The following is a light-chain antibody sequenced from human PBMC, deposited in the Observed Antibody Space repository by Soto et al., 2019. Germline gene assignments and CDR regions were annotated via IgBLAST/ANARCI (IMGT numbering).Light chain of an antibody. V-gene: IGLV2-14*01. J-gene: IGLJ3*02. Sequence: QSALTQPASVSGSPGQSIAISCTGTSTDVGGYNYVSWYQQHPGKAPKLMIYEVGNRPSGVSNRFSGSKSGNTASLTISGLQTEEEADYYCTSYTSANAWVFGVGTKLTVL. CDR3: TSYTSANAWV. CDR2: EVG. CDR1: STDVGGYNY.